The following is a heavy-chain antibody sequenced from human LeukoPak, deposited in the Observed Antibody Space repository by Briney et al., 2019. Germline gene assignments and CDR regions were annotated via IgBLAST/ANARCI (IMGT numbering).Heavy chain of an antibody. J-gene: IGHJ5*02. CDR3: ARNDFRSSYSWFDP. D-gene: IGHD2/OR15-2a*01. Sequence: PSETLSLTCTVSYGSIRGFSWSWIRESPGKGLEWIGFIHHSGSTNYNPSLKSRVTISVDTSKNQFSLTLTSVTAADTAHYYCARNDFRSSYSWFDPWGQGTLVTVSS. CDR2: IHHSGST. CDR1: YGSIRGFS. V-gene: IGHV4-59*01.